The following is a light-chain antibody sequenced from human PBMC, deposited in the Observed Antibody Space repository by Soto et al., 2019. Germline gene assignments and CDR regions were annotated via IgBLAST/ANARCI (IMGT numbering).Light chain of an antibody. CDR2: EVS. CDR3: CPYAGSSSSDYV. CDR1: NSDVGSYNL. Sequence: QSVLTQPASGSGSPGQSITISCTGTNSDVGSYNLVSWYQQHPGKAPKLMIYEVSKRPSGVSNRFSGSKSGNTASLTISGLQAEDEADNYCCPYAGSSSSDYVFGTGTKVTVL. J-gene: IGLJ1*01. V-gene: IGLV2-23*02.